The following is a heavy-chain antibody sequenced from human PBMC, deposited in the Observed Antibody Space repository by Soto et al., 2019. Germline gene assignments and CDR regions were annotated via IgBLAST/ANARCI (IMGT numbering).Heavy chain of an antibody. CDR3: AKAATVVTLYYFDY. CDR2: ITDSGGST. Sequence: GGSLRLSCAASGFTFNNYGMSWVRQAPGKGLEWVSSITDSGGSTYYADSVKGRFTISRDNSKNTVYLQMNSLRAEDTAVYYCAKAATVVTLYYFDYWGQGTLVTVSS. J-gene: IGHJ4*02. V-gene: IGHV3-23*01. D-gene: IGHD4-17*01. CDR1: GFTFNNYG.